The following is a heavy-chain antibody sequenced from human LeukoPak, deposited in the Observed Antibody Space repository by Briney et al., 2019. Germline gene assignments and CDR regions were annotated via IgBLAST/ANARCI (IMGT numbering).Heavy chain of an antibody. V-gene: IGHV4-59*01. Sequence: SETLSLTCTVSGGSFSSYYWSWIRQPPGKGLEWIGYIYYNGNTNYNPSLKRRVTMAVDTSRNQFSLKLTSVTAADTAVYYCASLDYWGREPWSPSPQ. J-gene: IGHJ4*02. CDR2: IYYNGNT. CDR3: ASLDY. CDR1: GGSFSSYY.